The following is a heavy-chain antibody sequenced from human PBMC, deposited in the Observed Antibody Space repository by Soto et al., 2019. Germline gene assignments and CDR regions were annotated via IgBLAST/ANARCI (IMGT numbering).Heavy chain of an antibody. V-gene: IGHV3-7*01. CDR1: GFTFSRHW. CDR3: ASKPPVAGFHFDY. Sequence: PGGSLRLSCAASGFTFSRHWMSWVRQAPGKGLEWVSNIKEDGSEKYYVDSVKGRFTISRDNAKNSLYLEMNSLRPEDMGVYYCASKPPVAGFHFDYWGQGTLVTVSS. D-gene: IGHD6-19*01. J-gene: IGHJ4*02. CDR2: IKEDGSEK.